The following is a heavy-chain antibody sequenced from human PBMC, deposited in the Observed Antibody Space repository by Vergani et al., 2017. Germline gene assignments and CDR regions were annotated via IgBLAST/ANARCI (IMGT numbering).Heavy chain of an antibody. CDR1: GFTVSTNY. D-gene: IGHD3-10*01. CDR3: ARGLLYFVD. J-gene: IGHJ4*02. V-gene: IGHV3-66*02. CDR2: IYSGGNT. Sequence: EVQLVESGGNLAQPGGSLRLSCAVSGFTVSTNYMTWVRQAPGRGLEWVSVIYSGGNTVYTDSVKGRFTISRDNSKNMLYLQMNSLRIEDTATYYCARGLLYFVDWGQGTLVIVPS.